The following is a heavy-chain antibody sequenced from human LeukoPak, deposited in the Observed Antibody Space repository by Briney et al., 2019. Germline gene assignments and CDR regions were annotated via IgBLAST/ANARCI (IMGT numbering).Heavy chain of an antibody. V-gene: IGHV3-30*18. CDR2: ISYDGSKK. D-gene: IGHD3-22*01. CDR1: GFTFSSYA. CDR3: AKDRGYSNYGMDV. Sequence: GGSLRLSRAASGFTFSSYAMHWVRQAPGKGLEWVAVISYDGSKKYYADSVKGRFTISRDNSKNTLHLQMNSLRAEDTAVYYCAKDRGYSNYGMDVWGQGTTVTVSS. J-gene: IGHJ6*02.